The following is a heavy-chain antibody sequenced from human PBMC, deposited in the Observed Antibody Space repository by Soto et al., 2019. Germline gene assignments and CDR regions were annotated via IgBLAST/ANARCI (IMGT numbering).Heavy chain of an antibody. D-gene: IGHD3-9*01. CDR1: GFTFGDYA. V-gene: IGHV3-49*03. CDR2: IRSKAYGGTT. Sequence: GGSLRLSCTAPGFTFGDYAMSWFRQAPGKGLEWVGFIRSKAYGGTTEYAASVKGRFTISRDDSKSIAYLQMNSLKTEDTAVYYCTRVRDDAYYYILSYCDYYYGMDVWGQGTTVTVSS. J-gene: IGHJ6*02. CDR3: TRVRDDAYYYILSYCDYYYGMDV.